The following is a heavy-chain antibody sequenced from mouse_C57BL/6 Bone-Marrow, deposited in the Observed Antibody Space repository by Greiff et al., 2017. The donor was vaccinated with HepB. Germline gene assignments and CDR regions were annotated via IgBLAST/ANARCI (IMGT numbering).Heavy chain of an antibody. CDR2: ISYSGST. Sequence: VQLKESGAGLAKPSPSLSLSCSVTGYSITSDYWNWIRKFPGNKLEYIGYISYSGSTYYNPSLKSRISITRDTAKNQSYLQLQSVTTEDTATYYCARTMVTYYAMEDWGKGTTVT. J-gene: IGHJ4*01. CDR3: ARTMVTYYAMED. V-gene: IGHV3-8*01. D-gene: IGHD2-2*01. CDR1: GYSITSDY.